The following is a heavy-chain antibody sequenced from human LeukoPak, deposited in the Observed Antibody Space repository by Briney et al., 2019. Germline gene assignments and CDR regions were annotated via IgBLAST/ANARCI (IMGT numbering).Heavy chain of an antibody. J-gene: IGHJ2*01. CDR1: GFTFSSYG. CDR2: ISGSGGST. CDR3: AKDPSIAVAPYWYFDL. V-gene: IGHV3-23*01. D-gene: IGHD6-19*01. Sequence: GGSLRLSRAASGFTFSSYGMSWVRQAPGKGLEWVSAISGSGGSTYYADSVKGRFTISRDNSKNTLYLQMNSLRAEDTAVYYCAKDPSIAVAPYWYFDLWGRGTLVTVSS.